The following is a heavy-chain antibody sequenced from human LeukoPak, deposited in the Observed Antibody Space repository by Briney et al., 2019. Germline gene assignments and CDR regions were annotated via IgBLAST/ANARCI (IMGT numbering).Heavy chain of an antibody. V-gene: IGHV3-9*01. J-gene: IGHJ4*02. CDR1: GFSFDDYA. Sequence: GRSLRLSCAASGFSFDDYAMHWVRQAPGKGLEWVSGISWNSGSIGYADSVKGRFTISRDNAKNSLYLQMNSLRAEDTAVYYCLAGVGYDYWGQGTLVTVSS. CDR2: ISWNSGSI. D-gene: IGHD5-12*01. CDR3: LAGVGYDY.